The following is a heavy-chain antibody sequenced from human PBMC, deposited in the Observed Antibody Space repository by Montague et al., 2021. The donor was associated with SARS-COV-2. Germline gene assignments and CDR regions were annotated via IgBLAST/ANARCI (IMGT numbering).Heavy chain of an antibody. V-gene: IGHV2-70*04. D-gene: IGHD3-9*01. CDR1: GFSLSTSGMR. CDR2: IDWDDDK. J-gene: IGHJ4*02. CDR3: ARSYYDILTAYYTPFDY. Sequence: PALVKPTQTLTLTCTFSGFSLSTSGMRASWIRQPPGKALERLARIDWDDDKFYSTSLKTRLTISKDTSKNQVVLTITNMDPVDAATYYCARSYYDILTAYYTPFDYWGQGTLVTVSS.